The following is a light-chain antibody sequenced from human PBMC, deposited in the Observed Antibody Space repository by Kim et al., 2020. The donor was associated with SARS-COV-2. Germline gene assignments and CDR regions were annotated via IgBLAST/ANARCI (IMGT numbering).Light chain of an antibody. Sequence: VSPGETAPLSWRACQSVSRNLAWYPPKPGQAPKLLNYGGSPKATGIPARFSGSGSGTEFTLTISSLQSEDFAVYYCQQYNNWPPLSFCGGPNLEI. CDR3: QQYNNWPPLS. CDR2: GGS. J-gene: IGKJ4*01. CDR1: QSVSRN. V-gene: IGKV3-15*01.